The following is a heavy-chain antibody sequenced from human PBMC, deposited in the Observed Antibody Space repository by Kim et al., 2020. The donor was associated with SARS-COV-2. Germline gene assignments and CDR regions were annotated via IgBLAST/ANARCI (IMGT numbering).Heavy chain of an antibody. CDR3: ARDGDGFDY. J-gene: IGHJ4*02. Sequence: GGTNYAKKFQGGVTMTRDTSISTAYMELSRLRSDDTAVYYCARDGDGFDYWGQGTLVTVSS. CDR2: GGT. D-gene: IGHD7-27*01. V-gene: IGHV1-2*02.